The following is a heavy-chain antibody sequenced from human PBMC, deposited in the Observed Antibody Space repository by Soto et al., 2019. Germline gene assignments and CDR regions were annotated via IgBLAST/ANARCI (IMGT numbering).Heavy chain of an antibody. V-gene: IGHV4-39*01. Sequence: QLQLQESGPGLVKPSETLSLTCTVSGGSISSSSYYWGWIRQPPGKGLEWIGSIYYSGSTYYNPSLKSRVTISVDTSTTQFSLKLSSVTAADTAVYYCASQQLVHYYYGMDVWGQGTTVTVSS. J-gene: IGHJ6*02. D-gene: IGHD6-13*01. CDR3: ASQQLVHYYYGMDV. CDR2: IYYSGST. CDR1: GGSISSSSYY.